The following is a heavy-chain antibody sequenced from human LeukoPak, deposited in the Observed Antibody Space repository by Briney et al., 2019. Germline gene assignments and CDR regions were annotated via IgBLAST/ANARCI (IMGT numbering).Heavy chain of an antibody. CDR1: GGSISSSNW. J-gene: IGHJ4*02. CDR3: ARGDSGSYYDENYFDY. D-gene: IGHD1-26*01. CDR2: IYHSGST. V-gene: IGHV4-4*02. Sequence: SETLSLTCAVSGGSISSSNWWSWVRQPPGKGLEWIGEIYHSGSTNYNPSLKSRVTISVDTSKNQFSLKLSSVTAADTAVYYCARGDSGSYYDENYFDYWGQGTLVTVSS.